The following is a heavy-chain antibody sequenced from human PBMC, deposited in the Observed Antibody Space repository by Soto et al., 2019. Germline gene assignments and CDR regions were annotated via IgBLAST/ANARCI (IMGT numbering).Heavy chain of an antibody. CDR1: GFTFSSYA. J-gene: IGHJ6*02. CDR2: ISYDGRNK. V-gene: IGHV3-30*04. Sequence: GGSLRLSCAASGFTFSSYAMHWVRQAPGKELGRVAVISYDGRNKYYADSVKGRFTISRDNSKNTLYLQMNSLRAEDTAVYYCASEINSSGWSRGVAGMDVWGQGSTFT. D-gene: IGHD6-19*01. CDR3: ASEINSSGWSRGVAGMDV.